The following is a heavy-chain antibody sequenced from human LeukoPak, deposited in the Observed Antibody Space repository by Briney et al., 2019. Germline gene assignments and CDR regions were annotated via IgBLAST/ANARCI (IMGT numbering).Heavy chain of an antibody. V-gene: IGHV3-23*01. J-gene: IGHJ3*02. CDR3: AKAVGYCSSTSCYTGAFDI. D-gene: IGHD2-2*02. Sequence: GGSLRLSCAASGFTFSSYAMSWVRQAPGKGLEWVSAISGSGGSTYYADSVKGRFTISRDNSKNTLYLQMNSLRAEDTAVYYCAKAVGYCSSTSCYTGAFDIWGQGTMVPVSS. CDR1: GFTFSSYA. CDR2: ISGSGGST.